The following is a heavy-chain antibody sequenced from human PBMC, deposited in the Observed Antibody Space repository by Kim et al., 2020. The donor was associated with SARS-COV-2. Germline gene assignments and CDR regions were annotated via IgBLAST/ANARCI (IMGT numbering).Heavy chain of an antibody. CDR2: INPSGGST. V-gene: IGHV1-46*01. CDR1: GYTFTSYY. D-gene: IGHD3-3*01. J-gene: IGHJ6*02. Sequence: ASVKVSCKASGYTFTSYYMYWVRQAPGQGLEWMGIINPSGGSTSYAQKFQGRVTMTRDTSTSTVYMELSSLRSEDTAVYYCARESFYDFWSGYQSPPGMDVWGQGTTVTVSS. CDR3: ARESFYDFWSGYQSPPGMDV.